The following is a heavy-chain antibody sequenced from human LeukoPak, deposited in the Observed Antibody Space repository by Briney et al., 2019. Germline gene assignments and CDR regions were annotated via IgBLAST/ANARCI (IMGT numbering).Heavy chain of an antibody. CDR2: VRPGDSYI. CDR1: GYSFNTDC. D-gene: IGHD3-16*01. J-gene: IGHJ4*02. Sequence: GESLKISCKGSGYSFNTDCVGWVRQMPGKGLEWMVIVRPGDSYIGYSPSFQGQVTISVDKSINTAYLQWSSLKASDSAFYNCAAGGGYWGQGTLVTVSS. V-gene: IGHV5-51*01. CDR3: AAGGGY.